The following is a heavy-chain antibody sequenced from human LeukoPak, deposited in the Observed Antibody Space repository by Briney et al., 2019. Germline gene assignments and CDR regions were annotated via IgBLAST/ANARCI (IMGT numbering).Heavy chain of an antibody. V-gene: IGHV3-66*02. J-gene: IGHJ4*02. Sequence: GGSPRLSCAASGFTVSSNYMSWVRQAPGKGLEWVSVIYSGGSTYYADSVKGRFTISRDNSKNTLYLQMNSLRAEDTAVYYCARDRGGSSGWYYFDYWGQGTLVTVSS. CDR1: GFTVSSNY. CDR3: ARDRGGSSGWYYFDY. CDR2: IYSGGST. D-gene: IGHD6-19*01.